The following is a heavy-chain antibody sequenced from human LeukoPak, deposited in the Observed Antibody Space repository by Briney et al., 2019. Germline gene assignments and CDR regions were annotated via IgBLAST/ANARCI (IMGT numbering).Heavy chain of an antibody. CDR3: ARGENFRSTDDVIDY. D-gene: IGHD4-11*01. CDR2: MNPNSGNT. V-gene: IGHV1-8*01. J-gene: IGHJ4*02. Sequence: AASVKVSCKASGYTFTSYDINWVRQATGQGLEWMGWMNPNSGNTGYAQKFQGRVTMTRNTTISTAYMELSSLRSEDTAVYYCARGENFRSTDDVIDYWGQGTLVTVSS. CDR1: GYTFTSYD.